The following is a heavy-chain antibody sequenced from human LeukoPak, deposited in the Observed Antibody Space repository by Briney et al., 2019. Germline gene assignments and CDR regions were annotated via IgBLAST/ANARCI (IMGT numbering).Heavy chain of an antibody. V-gene: IGHV4-4*02. D-gene: IGHD3-10*01. CDR3: ARGMGFDTLFSAFDV. J-gene: IGHJ3*01. CDR2: IYHTGST. Sequence: SETLSLTCSVSGDSISSRNWWTWVRQTPEQGLEWIGEIYHTGSTNYNPSVESRVTISIDKSKDQFSLILNSVTAADTALYYCARGMGFDTLFSAFDVWGQGTMVSVSS. CDR1: GDSISSRNW.